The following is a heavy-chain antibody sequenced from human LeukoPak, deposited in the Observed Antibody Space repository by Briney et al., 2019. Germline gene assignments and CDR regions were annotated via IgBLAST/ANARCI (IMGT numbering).Heavy chain of an antibody. CDR2: ISAYNGNT. J-gene: IGHJ6*03. D-gene: IGHD6-13*01. CDR3: ARDKAAGGYYYYYMDV. V-gene: IGHV1-18*01. CDR1: GYTFTSYG. Sequence: ASVKVSCKASGYTFTSYGISWVRQAPGQGLEWMGWISAYNGNTNYAQKLQGRVIMTTDTSTSTAYMELRSLRSDDTAVYYCARDKAAGGYYYYYMDVWGKGTTVTVSS.